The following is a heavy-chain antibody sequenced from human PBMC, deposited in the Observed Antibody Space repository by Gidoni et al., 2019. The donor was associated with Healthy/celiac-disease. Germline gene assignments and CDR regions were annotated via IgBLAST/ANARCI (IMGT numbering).Heavy chain of an antibody. D-gene: IGHD1-26*01. CDR1: GFTFSSYA. Sequence: QVQLVASGGGVVQPGRSLRLSCAASGFTFSSYAMHWVRQAPGKGLEWVAVISYDGSNKYYADSVKGRFTISRDKSKNTLYLQMNSLRAEDTAVYYCARDSGRELPFYYYYGMDVWGQGTTVTVPS. J-gene: IGHJ6*02. CDR3: ARDSGRELPFYYYYGMDV. V-gene: IGHV3-30-3*01. CDR2: ISYDGSNK.